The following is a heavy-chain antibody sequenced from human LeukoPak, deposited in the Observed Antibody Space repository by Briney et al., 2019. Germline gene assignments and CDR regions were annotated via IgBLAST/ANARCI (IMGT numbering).Heavy chain of an antibody. Sequence: GSLRLSCAASGFTFSSYAMSWVRQAPGKGLEWVSAISGSGGSTYYADSVKGRFTISRDNSKNTLYLQMNSLRAEDTAVYYCAKVPVPPAYCGGDCWEGLWFDPWGQGTLVTVSS. CDR1: GFTFSSYA. D-gene: IGHD2-21*02. CDR3: AKVPVPPAYCGGDCWEGLWFDP. V-gene: IGHV3-23*01. J-gene: IGHJ5*02. CDR2: ISGSGGST.